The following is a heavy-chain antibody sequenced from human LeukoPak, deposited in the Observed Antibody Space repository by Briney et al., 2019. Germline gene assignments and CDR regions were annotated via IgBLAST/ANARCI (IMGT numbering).Heavy chain of an antibody. J-gene: IGHJ5*02. CDR2: INYSGRT. Sequence: SETLSLTCTVSGGSIASDYSTWIRQPPGKGLEWIGYINYSGRTNYNPSLKSRVTLSVDTSKNQLSLKLSSVTTADTAVYYCAIGGSSRFDLVGRGTLVTVSS. V-gene: IGHV4-59*01. D-gene: IGHD6-6*01. CDR1: GGSIASDY. CDR3: AIGGSSRFDL.